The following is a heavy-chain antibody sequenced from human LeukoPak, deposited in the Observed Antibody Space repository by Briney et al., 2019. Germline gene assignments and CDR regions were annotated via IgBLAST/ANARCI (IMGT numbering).Heavy chain of an antibody. Sequence: GGSLRLSCAASAFTFSNSAMNWVRQAPGKGLEWVSAISGSGGSTYYANSVKGRFTISRDNSRNTLYLQMNSLRAEDTAVYYCARDRAVAGTALDYYYYYYMDVWGKGTTVTVSS. CDR2: ISGSGGST. J-gene: IGHJ6*03. CDR3: ARDRAVAGTALDYYYYYYMDV. D-gene: IGHD6-19*01. CDR1: AFTFSNSA. V-gene: IGHV3-23*01.